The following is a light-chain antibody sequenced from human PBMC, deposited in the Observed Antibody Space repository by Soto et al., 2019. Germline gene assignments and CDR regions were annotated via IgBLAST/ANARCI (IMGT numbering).Light chain of an antibody. V-gene: IGKV3-15*01. J-gene: IGKJ4*01. CDR3: QQYSNWPLT. CDR1: QSVSSN. Sequence: ELVMTQSPATLSVSPGERATLSCRASQSVSSNLAWYQQKPGQAPRLLIFGASTRAAGIPARFSGSGSGTEFTLTISSLQSEDFAVYYCQQYSNWPLTFGGGTKVDIK. CDR2: GAS.